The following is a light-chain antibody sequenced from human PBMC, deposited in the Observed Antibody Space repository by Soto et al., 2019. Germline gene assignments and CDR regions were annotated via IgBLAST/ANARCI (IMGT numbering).Light chain of an antibody. Sequence: QSALTQPRSVSGSPGQSVTISCTGTSSDVGGYNYVSWYRQHPGKAPKLMIYDVSKRPSGVPDRFSGSKSGNTASLTISGLQAEDEADYYCCSYAGSYTWVFVTGTRVTVL. V-gene: IGLV2-11*01. CDR3: CSYAGSYTWV. CDR1: SSDVGGYNY. CDR2: DVS. J-gene: IGLJ1*01.